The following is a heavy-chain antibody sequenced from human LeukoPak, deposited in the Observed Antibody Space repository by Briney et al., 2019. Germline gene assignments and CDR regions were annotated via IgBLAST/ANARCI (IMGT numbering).Heavy chain of an antibody. CDR3: ARDGRRPRIAVSGSDY. J-gene: IGHJ4*02. CDR1: GFTFSTYT. D-gene: IGHD6-19*01. Sequence: GGSLRLSCAASGFTFSTYTMNWVRQAPGKGLEWVSSISGSSSFIFYADSMKGRFTISRDNAKNSLYLQMNSLRVEDTALYYCARDGRRPRIAVSGSDYWGQGTLVTVSS. CDR2: ISGSSSFI. V-gene: IGHV3-21*06.